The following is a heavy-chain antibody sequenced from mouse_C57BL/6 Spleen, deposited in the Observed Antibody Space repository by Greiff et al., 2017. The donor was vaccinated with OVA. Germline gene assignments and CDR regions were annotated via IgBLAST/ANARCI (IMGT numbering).Heavy chain of an antibody. Sequence: EVMLVESGGGLVQPGGSLSLSCAASGFTFTDYYMSWVRQPPGKALEWLGFIRNKANGYTTEYSASVKGRFTISRDNSQSILYLQMNALRAEDSATYYCARSDSSGYDYYAMDYWGQGTSVTVSS. J-gene: IGHJ4*01. CDR1: GFTFTDYY. CDR3: ARSDSSGYDYYAMDY. D-gene: IGHD3-2*02. CDR2: IRNKANGYTT. V-gene: IGHV7-3*01.